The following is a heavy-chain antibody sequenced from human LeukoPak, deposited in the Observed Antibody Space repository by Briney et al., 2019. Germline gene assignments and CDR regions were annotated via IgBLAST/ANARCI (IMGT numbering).Heavy chain of an antibody. V-gene: IGHV3-30*02. CDR2: IRYDGSNK. CDR3: AKLPPEGSEYGCAGGCHAFDI. CDR1: GFTFSSYG. Sequence: GGSLRLSCAASGFTFSSYGMHWVRQAPGKGLEWVAFIRYDGSNKYYADSVKGRFTISRDNSKNTLYLQMNSLRAEDTAVYYCAKLPPEGSEYGCAGGCHAFDIWGQGTMVTVSS. J-gene: IGHJ3*02. D-gene: IGHD1-14*01.